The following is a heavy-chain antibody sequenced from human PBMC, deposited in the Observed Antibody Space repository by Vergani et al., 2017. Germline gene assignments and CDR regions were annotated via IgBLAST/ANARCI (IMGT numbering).Heavy chain of an antibody. Sequence: QVQLQESGPGLVKPSETLSLTCTVSGGSISSYYWSWIRQPPGKGLEWIGYIYTSGSTNYNPSLKSRVTISVDTSKNQFSLKLSSVTAADTAVYYCASYSSSWYRRGTQDYWGQGTLVTVSS. CDR1: GGSISSYY. V-gene: IGHV4-4*09. CDR2: IYTSGST. CDR3: ASYSSSWYRRGTQDY. D-gene: IGHD6-13*01. J-gene: IGHJ4*02.